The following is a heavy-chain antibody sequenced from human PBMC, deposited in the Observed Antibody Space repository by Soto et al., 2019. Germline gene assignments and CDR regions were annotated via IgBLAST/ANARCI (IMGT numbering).Heavy chain of an antibody. Sequence: GGSLRLSCAASGFTFSSYAMSWVRQAPGKGLEWVSAISGSGGSTYYADSVKGRFTISRDNSKNTLYLQMNSLRAEDTAVYYCAKDLDYGDYVPGYFDYWGQGTLVTVSS. CDR1: GFTFSSYA. D-gene: IGHD4-17*01. CDR2: ISGSGGST. CDR3: AKDLDYGDYVPGYFDY. V-gene: IGHV3-23*01. J-gene: IGHJ4*02.